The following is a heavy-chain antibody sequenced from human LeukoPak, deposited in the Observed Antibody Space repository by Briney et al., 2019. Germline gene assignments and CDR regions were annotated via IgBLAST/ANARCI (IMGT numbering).Heavy chain of an antibody. CDR3: ARELWGVTGMGKNFHYGMDV. Sequence: ASVKVSCGASAYTFSAYYMHWVRQAPGQGLEWMGWINPKRGGTKYAQKFQGRVTMTSDTSISTVYMELSRLRSDDTAVYYCARELWGVTGMGKNFHYGMDVWGQGTTVTVS. V-gene: IGHV1-2*02. J-gene: IGHJ6*02. D-gene: IGHD3-10*01. CDR1: AYTFSAYY. CDR2: INPKRGGT.